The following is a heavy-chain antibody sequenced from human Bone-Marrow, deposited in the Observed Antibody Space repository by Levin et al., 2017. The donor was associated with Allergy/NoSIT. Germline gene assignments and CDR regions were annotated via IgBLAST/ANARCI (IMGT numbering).Heavy chain of an antibody. D-gene: IGHD3-10*01. CDR3: ARDYYGSGEILDY. J-gene: IGHJ4*02. CDR1: GFTFSSYA. CDR2: ISYDGSNK. Sequence: SCAASGFTFSSYAMHWVRQAPGKGLEWVAVISYDGSNKYYADSVKGRFTISRDNSKNTLYLQMNSLRAEDTAVYYCARDYYGSGEILDYWGQGTLVTVSS. V-gene: IGHV3-30*04.